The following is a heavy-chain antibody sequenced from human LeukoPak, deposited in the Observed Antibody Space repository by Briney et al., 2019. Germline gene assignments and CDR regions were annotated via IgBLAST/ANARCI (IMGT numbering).Heavy chain of an antibody. V-gene: IGHV4-4*09. J-gene: IGHJ2*01. CDR1: GGSISSHY. D-gene: IGHD6-13*01. Sequence: PSETLSLTCTVSGGSISSHYWSWIQQPPGKGLEWIGYVHASGTTDYNPSVKSRVAISVDTSKNQLSLKLSSVTAADTALYYCACRGSISWYWYFDLWGRGTLVTVSS. CDR3: ACRGSISWYWYFDL. CDR2: VHASGTT.